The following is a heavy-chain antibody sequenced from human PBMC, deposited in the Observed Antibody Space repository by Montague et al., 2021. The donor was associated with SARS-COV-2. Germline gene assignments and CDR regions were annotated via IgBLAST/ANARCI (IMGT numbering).Heavy chain of an antibody. D-gene: IGHD6-19*01. CDR1: GFTFSSYS. CDR2: ISSSSSYI. Sequence: SLRLSCAASGFTFSSYSMNWVRQAPGKGLEWVSSISSSSSYIYYADSVKGRFTISRHNSKNTLYLQMNSLRAEDTAVYYCAREGQIGWYDPWYYYGMDVWGQGTTVTVSS. J-gene: IGHJ6*02. V-gene: IGHV3-21*04. CDR3: AREGQIGWYDPWYYYGMDV.